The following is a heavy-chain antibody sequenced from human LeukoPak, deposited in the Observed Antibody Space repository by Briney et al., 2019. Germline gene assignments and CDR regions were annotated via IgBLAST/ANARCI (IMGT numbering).Heavy chain of an antibody. D-gene: IGHD3-16*01. CDR2: INPNSGDT. J-gene: IGHJ4*02. CDR3: ATQRGSYLWGTDFDY. Sequence: ASVKVSCKASGYTFTDYYMHWVRQAPGQGLEWMGWINPNSGDTKYSQKFQGRVTMTRDTSISTAYMELSRLRSDDTAVYYCATQRGSYLWGTDFDYWGQGTLVTVSS. CDR1: GYTFTDYY. V-gene: IGHV1-2*02.